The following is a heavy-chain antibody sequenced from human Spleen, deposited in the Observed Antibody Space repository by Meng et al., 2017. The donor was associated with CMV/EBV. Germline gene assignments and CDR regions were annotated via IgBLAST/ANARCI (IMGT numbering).Heavy chain of an antibody. J-gene: IGHJ6*02. D-gene: IGHD1-14*01. V-gene: IGHV1-69*05. CDR1: GYTCTTYY. Sequence: SVKVSCKSFGYTCTTYYMRWVRQAPGQGLEWMGGIIPIFGTANYAQKFQGRVTITTDESTSTAYMELSSLRSEDTAVYYCARSRRRGGMDVWGQGTTVTVSS. CDR3: ARSRRRGGMDV. CDR2: IIPIFGTA.